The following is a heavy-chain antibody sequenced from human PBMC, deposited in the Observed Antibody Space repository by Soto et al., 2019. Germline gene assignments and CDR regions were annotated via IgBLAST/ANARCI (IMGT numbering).Heavy chain of an antibody. Sequence: QVQLVQSGAEEKKPGASVKVSCKASGYTFTSYAMHWVRQAPGQRLEWMGWINAGNGNTKYSQKFQGRVTITRDTSASTAYMELSTLRSEDTAVYYCARDPSYYGMDVWGQGTTVTVSS. J-gene: IGHJ6*02. CDR2: INAGNGNT. CDR1: GYTFTSYA. V-gene: IGHV1-3*05. CDR3: ARDPSYYGMDV.